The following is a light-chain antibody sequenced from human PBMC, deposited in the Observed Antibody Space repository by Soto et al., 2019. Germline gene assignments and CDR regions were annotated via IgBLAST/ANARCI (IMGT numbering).Light chain of an antibody. J-gene: IGKJ4*01. V-gene: IGKV1-33*01. CDR1: QDITNY. CDR2: EAS. CDR3: QQYVNLPLT. Sequence: DIQKTQSPSSLSASVGDRVTINCQASQDITNYLNWYQQKPGKAPKLLIYEASSLETGVPSRFSGGGSGAHFTFTISSLQPEDFATYYCQQYVNLPLTFGGGTKVEVK.